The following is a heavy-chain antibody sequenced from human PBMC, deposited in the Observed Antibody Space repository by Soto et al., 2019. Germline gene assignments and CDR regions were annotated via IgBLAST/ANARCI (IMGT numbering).Heavy chain of an antibody. CDR2: ISYDGSNK. D-gene: IGHD3-3*01. V-gene: IGHV3-30-3*01. CDR1: GFTFSSYA. J-gene: IGHJ4*02. CDR3: ARPILEWLFGYDY. Sequence: QVQLVESGGGVVQPGRSLRLSCAASGFTFSSYAMHWVRQAPGKGLEWVAVISYDGSNKYYADSVKGRFTISRDNSKNTLYLQMKSLRADDTAGYYCARPILEWLFGYDYWGQGTLVTVSS.